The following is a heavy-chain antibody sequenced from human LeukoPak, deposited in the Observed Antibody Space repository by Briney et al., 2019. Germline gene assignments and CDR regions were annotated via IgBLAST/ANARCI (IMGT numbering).Heavy chain of an antibody. CDR2: ISSSSSYI. CDR3: ARVFLGRGSGSPPYFDY. V-gene: IGHV3-21*01. CDR1: GFTFSSYA. J-gene: IGHJ4*02. Sequence: PGGSLRLSCAASGFTFSSYAMSWVRQAPGKGLEWVSSISSSSSYIYYADSVKGRFTISRDNAKNSLYLQMNSLRAEDTAVYYCARVFLGRGSGSPPYFDYWGQGTLVTVSS. D-gene: IGHD3-10*01.